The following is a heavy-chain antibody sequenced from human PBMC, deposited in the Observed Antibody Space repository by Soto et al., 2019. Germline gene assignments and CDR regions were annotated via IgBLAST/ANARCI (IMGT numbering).Heavy chain of an antibody. V-gene: IGHV3-9*01. CDR3: AKASGSGWNFFDY. CDR2: ISWNSDNV. CDR1: GFALENYA. D-gene: IGHD6-19*01. Sequence: VQLVESGGDLVQPGRSLTLSCAAFGFALENYAMHWVRQGPGKGLEWVSGISWNSDNVAYADSVEGRFTISRDNARNSLHLQMNSLSTEDTALYYCAKASGSGWNFFDYWGQGTLVTVSS. J-gene: IGHJ4*02.